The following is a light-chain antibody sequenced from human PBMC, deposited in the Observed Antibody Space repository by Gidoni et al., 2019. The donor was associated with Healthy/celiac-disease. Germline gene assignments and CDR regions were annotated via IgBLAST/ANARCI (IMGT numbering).Light chain of an antibody. CDR2: AAS. CDR3: QPSYRTPYT. V-gene: IGKV1-39*01. J-gene: IGKJ2*01. CDR1: QSISSY. Sequence: DSQLTQSPSSLSASVGDRVTITCRASQSISSYLHWYQQKPGKAPQLLIYAASSLQSGVPSRFSGSGSGTDFTLTISSLQPEDFATYYCQPSYRTPYTFGQGTKLEIK.